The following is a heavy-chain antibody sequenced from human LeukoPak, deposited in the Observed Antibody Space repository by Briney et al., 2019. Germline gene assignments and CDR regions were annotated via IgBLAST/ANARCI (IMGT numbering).Heavy chain of an antibody. CDR2: IKSKTDGGTT. Sequence: GESLRLSCAASGFTFSNAWMSWVRQAPGKGLEWVGRIKSKTDGGTTDYAAPVKGRFTISRDDSKNTLYLQMNSLKTEDTAVYYCTTDLAYCGGDCYYTFDYWGQGTLVTVSS. CDR3: TTDLAYCGGDCYYTFDY. CDR1: GFTFSNAW. V-gene: IGHV3-15*01. D-gene: IGHD2-21*01. J-gene: IGHJ4*02.